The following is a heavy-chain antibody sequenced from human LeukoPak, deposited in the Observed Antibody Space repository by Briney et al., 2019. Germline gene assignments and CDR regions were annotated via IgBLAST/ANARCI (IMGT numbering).Heavy chain of an antibody. CDR2: INWNGGST. V-gene: IGHV3-20*01. J-gene: IGHJ4*02. CDR1: GFTFSSYT. Sequence: RPGGSLRLSCAASGFTFSSYTMNWDRQPPGKGLEWVSGINWNGGSTGYADSVKGRFTISRDNAKNSLYLQMNSLSAEDTALYHCVRVGKSGSYLELYYLDSWGQGTLVTVSS. CDR3: VRVGKSGSYLELYYLDS. D-gene: IGHD1-26*01.